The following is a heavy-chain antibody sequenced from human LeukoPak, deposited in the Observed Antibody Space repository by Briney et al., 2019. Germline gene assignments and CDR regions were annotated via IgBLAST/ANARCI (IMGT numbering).Heavy chain of an antibody. D-gene: IGHD2-2*01. CDR1: GYTFTSYD. V-gene: IGHV1-8*01. J-gene: IGHJ6*02. CDR3: ARGRGARNRSSTSCYWAYYYYGMDV. CDR2: MNPNSGNT. Sequence: GASVKVSCKASGYTFTSYDINWVRQATGQGLEWMGWMNPNSGNTGYAQKFQGRVTMTRNTSISTAYMELSSLRSEDTAVYYCARGRGARNRSSTSCYWAYYYYGMDVWGQGTTVTVSS.